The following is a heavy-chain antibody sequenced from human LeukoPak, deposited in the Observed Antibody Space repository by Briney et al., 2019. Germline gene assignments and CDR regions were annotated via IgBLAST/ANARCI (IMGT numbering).Heavy chain of an antibody. CDR2: ISGSGGST. V-gene: IGHV3-23*01. CDR1: GFTFSSYA. Sequence: PGGSLRLSCAASGFTFSSYAMSWVRQAPGKGLEWVSAISGSGGSTYYADSVKGRFTISRDNSKNTLYLQMNSLRAEDTAVYYCAKRILTGYAALVGFGYWGQGTLVTVSS. J-gene: IGHJ4*02. CDR3: AKRILTGYAALVGFGY. D-gene: IGHD3-9*01.